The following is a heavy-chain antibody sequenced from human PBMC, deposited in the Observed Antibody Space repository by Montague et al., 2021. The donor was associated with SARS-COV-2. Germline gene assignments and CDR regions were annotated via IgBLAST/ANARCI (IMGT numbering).Heavy chain of an antibody. CDR3: ARAYCGGDCYFYWYFDL. D-gene: IGHD2-21*02. Sequence: CAISGDSVSRNIATWNWIRQSPSRGLEWLGRTYYRSKWYNDYAVSVKSRVIVNPDTSNNRTSLQLNSVTPEDTAVYYCARAYCGGDCYFYWYFDLWGRGTLVTVSS. CDR1: GDSVSRNIAT. CDR2: TYYRSKWYN. V-gene: IGHV6-1*01. J-gene: IGHJ2*01.